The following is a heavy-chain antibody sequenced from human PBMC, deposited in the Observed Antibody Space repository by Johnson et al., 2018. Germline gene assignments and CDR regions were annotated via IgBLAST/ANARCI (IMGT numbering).Heavy chain of an antibody. CDR1: GFTFSSYG. J-gene: IGHJ6*02. D-gene: IGHD2-8*01. CDR3: ARDPWQNGRMDV. Sequence: QVQLVQSGGGVVQPGRSLRLSCAASGFTFSSYGMHWVRQAPGKGLEWVAVIWYVGRKEYYGDSVKGRFTISRDNSKNTLYLQMNSLRVEDTAVYYCARDPWQNGRMDVWGQGTTVTVSS. V-gene: IGHV3-33*01. CDR2: IWYVGRKE.